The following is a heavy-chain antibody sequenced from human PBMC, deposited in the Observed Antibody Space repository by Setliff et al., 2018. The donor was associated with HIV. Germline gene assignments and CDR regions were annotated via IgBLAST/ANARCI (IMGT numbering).Heavy chain of an antibody. J-gene: IGHJ4*02. V-gene: IGHV4-34*01. D-gene: IGHD1-26*01. CDR1: GGSFADYY. CDR3: ARPVEMANREFDY. Sequence: PSETLSLTCAVFGGSFADYYWIWIRQPPGKGLEWIGEINHSGSTHYNPSLKSRFTISVDTSKNQFSLKLSSVTAADTAVYYCARPVEMANREFDYWGQGTLVTV. CDR2: INHSGST.